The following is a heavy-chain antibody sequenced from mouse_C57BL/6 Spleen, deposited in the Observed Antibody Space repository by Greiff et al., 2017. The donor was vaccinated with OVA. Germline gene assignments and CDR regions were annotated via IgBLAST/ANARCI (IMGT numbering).Heavy chain of an antibody. J-gene: IGHJ2*01. D-gene: IGHD2-4*01. CDR2: IYPGDGDT. CDR1: GYAFSSSW. Sequence: VKLMESGPELVKPGASVKISCKASGYAFSSSWMNWVKQRPGKGLEWIGRIYPGDGDTNYNGKFKGKATLTADKSSSTAYMQLSSLTSEDSAVYFCARLGDYDYDEGYWGQGTTLTVSS. V-gene: IGHV1-82*01. CDR3: ARLGDYDYDEGY.